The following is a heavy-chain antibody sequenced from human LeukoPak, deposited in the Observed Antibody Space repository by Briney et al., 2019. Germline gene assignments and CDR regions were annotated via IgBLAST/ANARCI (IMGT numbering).Heavy chain of an antibody. CDR1: GGTFSSYA. V-gene: IGHV1-69*13. D-gene: IGHD3-22*01. CDR2: IIPIFGTA. Sequence: SVKVSCKASGGTFSSYAISWVRQAPGQGLEWMGRIIPIFGTANYAQTFQGRVTITADESTSTAYMKLSSLRSEDTAVYYCARAPTHYDSNGYQGDFNYWGQGTLVTVSS. CDR3: ARAPTHYDSNGYQGDFNY. J-gene: IGHJ4*02.